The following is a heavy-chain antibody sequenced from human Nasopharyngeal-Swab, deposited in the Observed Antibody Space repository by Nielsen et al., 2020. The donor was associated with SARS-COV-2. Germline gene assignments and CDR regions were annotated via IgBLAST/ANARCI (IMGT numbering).Heavy chain of an antibody. J-gene: IGHJ4*02. D-gene: IGHD3-22*01. CDR1: GYTFTSYY. CDR2: INPSGGST. CDR3: ARDRGEAANYYDSSGSFDY. Sequence: ASVKVSCKASGYTFTSYYMHWVRQAPGQGLEWMGIINPSGGSTSYAQKFQGRVTMTRDTSTSTVYMELSSLRSGDTAVYYCARDRGEAANYYDSSGSFDYWGQGTLVTVSS. V-gene: IGHV1-46*01.